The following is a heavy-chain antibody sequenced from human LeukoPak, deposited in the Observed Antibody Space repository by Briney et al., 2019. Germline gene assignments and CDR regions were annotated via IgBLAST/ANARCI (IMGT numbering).Heavy chain of an antibody. CDR2: IYYTGST. D-gene: IGHD3-10*01. Sequence: PSETLSLTCTVSGGPISSYHWSWIRQPPEKGLEWIGYIYYTGSTKYNPSLKSRVTISVDTSKNQFSLKLSFVTAADTAVYYCASSRFGLTEWDYWGQGTLVTVSS. CDR1: GGPISSYH. J-gene: IGHJ4*02. V-gene: IGHV4-59*08. CDR3: ASSRFGLTEWDY.